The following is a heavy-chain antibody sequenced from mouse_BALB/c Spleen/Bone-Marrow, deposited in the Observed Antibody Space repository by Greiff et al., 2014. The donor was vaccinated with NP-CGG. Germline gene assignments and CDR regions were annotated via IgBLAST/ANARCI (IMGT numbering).Heavy chain of an antibody. V-gene: IGHV3-2*02. CDR1: GYSITSDYA. D-gene: IGHD1-1*01. J-gene: IGHJ1*01. CDR3: ARGAYCYGSSYWYFDV. CDR2: ISYSGSN. Sequence: VQLKESGPGLVKPSQSLSLTCSVTGYSITSDYAWNWIRQFPGNKLEWMGYISYSGSNNYNPSLKSRISITRDTSKNQFFLQLNSVTTEDTATYYCARGAYCYGSSYWYFDVWGAGTTVTVSS.